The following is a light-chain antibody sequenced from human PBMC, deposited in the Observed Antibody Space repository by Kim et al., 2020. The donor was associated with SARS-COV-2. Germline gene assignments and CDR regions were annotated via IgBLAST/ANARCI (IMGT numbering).Light chain of an antibody. Sequence: SSELTQDPAVSVALGQTVRITCQGDSLRNFHASWYQQKPGQAPVLVIYGKNNRPSGIPDRFSGSSSGNTASLAITGAQAEDEADYYCNSPDSSGNHLGVF. CDR3: NSPDSSGNHLGV. CDR2: GKN. CDR1: SLRNFH. J-gene: IGLJ3*02. V-gene: IGLV3-19*01.